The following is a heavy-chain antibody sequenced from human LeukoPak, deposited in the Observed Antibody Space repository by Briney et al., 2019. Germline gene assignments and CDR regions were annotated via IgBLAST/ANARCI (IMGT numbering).Heavy chain of an antibody. CDR1: GGSFSGYY. V-gene: IGHV4-34*01. CDR3: YGDSSLFDY. D-gene: IGHD4-17*01. J-gene: IGHJ4*02. Sequence: SETLSLTCAVYGGSFSGYYWSWIRQPPGEGLEWIGEINHSGSTNYNPSLKSRVTISVDTSKNQFSLKLSSVTAADTAVYYCYGDSSLFDYWGQGTLVTVSS. CDR2: INHSGST.